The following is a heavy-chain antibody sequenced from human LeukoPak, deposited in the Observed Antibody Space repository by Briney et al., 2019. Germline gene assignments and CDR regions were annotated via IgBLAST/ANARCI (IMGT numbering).Heavy chain of an antibody. CDR1: GGSISSTTYY. J-gene: IGHJ4*02. CDR2: IYYSGST. CDR3: ARDRYYYDSSGYRFDY. Sequence: SETLSLTCTVSGGSISSTTYYWGWIRQPPGKGREWIGSIYYSGSTCYSPSLKSRVTISVNTSKKQFSLKLSPVTAADTAVYYCARDRYYYDSSGYRFDYWGQGTLVTVSS. D-gene: IGHD3-22*01. V-gene: IGHV4-39*07.